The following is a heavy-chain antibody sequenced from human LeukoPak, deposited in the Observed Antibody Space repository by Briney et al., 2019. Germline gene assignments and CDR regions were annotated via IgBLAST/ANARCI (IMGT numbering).Heavy chain of an antibody. CDR2: INPNSGGT. Sequence: GASVKVSCKASGYTFTGYYMHWVRQAPGQGLAWMGWINPNSGGTNYAQKFQGRVTITRDMSTSTAYMELSSLRSEDTAVYYCAARGSGWYWGHFDIWGQGTMVTVSS. V-gene: IGHV1-2*02. J-gene: IGHJ3*02. CDR1: GYTFTGYY. CDR3: AARGSGWYWGHFDI. D-gene: IGHD6-19*01.